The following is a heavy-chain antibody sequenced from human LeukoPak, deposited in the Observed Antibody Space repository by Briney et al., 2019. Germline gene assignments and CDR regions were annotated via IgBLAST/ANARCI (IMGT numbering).Heavy chain of an antibody. CDR1: GGSISSYY. J-gene: IGHJ4*02. CDR3: ARSPYGGNSGYFDY. Sequence: PSETLSLTCTVSGGSISSYYWSWIRQPPGKGLEWIGYIYYSGSTNYNPSLKSRVTISVDTSKNQFSLKLSSVTAADTAVYYCARSPYGGNSGYFDYWGQGTLVTVSS. CDR2: IYYSGST. V-gene: IGHV4-59*01. D-gene: IGHD4-23*01.